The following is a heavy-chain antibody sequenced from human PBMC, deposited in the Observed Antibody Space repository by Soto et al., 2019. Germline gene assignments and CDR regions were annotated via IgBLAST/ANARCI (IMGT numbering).Heavy chain of an antibody. V-gene: IGHV4-39*01. CDR3: ASQYGEFDY. D-gene: IGHD4-17*01. Sequence: SETLSLTCTVSGGSISSSSYYWGWIRQPPGKGLEWIGSIYYSGSTYYNPSLKSRVTISVDTSKNQFSLKLSSVTAADTAVYYCASQYGEFDYWGQGTLVTVSS. J-gene: IGHJ4*02. CDR2: IYYSGST. CDR1: GGSISSSSYY.